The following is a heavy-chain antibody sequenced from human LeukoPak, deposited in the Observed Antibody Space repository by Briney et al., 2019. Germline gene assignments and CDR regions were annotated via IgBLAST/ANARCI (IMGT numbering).Heavy chain of an antibody. CDR2: IGSSSSYI. Sequence: GGSLRLSCAASGFTFSSSSMNWVRQAPGKGLEWVSSIGSSSSYIYYADSVKGRFTISRDSAKTSVYLQMNSLRAEDTAVYYCTRGMTTVTTAFDSWGQGTLVTVSS. J-gene: IGHJ4*02. CDR3: TRGMTTVTTAFDS. V-gene: IGHV3-21*01. CDR1: GFTFSSSS. D-gene: IGHD4-17*01.